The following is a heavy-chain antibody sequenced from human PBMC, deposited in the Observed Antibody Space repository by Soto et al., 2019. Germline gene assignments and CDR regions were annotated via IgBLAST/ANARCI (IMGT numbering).Heavy chain of an antibody. D-gene: IGHD3-16*02. CDR1: GFTFSTYS. CDR2: ISGSGTYI. CDR3: ASGVYDYVWGSYRSIEFFDH. Sequence: GGSLRLSCAASGFTFSTYSMNWVRQAPGKGLEWVSSISGSGTYIYYADSVKGRFTISRDNAKNSLFLQMNTLRAEDTAVYYCASGVYDYVWGSYRSIEFFDHWGQGTLVTVSS. J-gene: IGHJ4*02. V-gene: IGHV3-21*01.